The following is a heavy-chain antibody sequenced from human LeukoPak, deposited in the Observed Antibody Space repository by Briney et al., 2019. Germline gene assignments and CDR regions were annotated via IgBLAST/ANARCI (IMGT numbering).Heavy chain of an antibody. CDR3: RGFLEWLPFDY. Sequence: GGSLRLSCAASGFTFSSYGMHWVRQAPGKGLEGVAFIRYDGSNKYYADSVKGRFTISRDNAKNSLYLQMNSLKAEDSAVYYCRGFLEWLPFDYWGQGTLVTVSS. V-gene: IGHV3-30*02. D-gene: IGHD3-3*01. CDR1: GFTFSSYG. CDR2: IRYDGSNK. J-gene: IGHJ4*02.